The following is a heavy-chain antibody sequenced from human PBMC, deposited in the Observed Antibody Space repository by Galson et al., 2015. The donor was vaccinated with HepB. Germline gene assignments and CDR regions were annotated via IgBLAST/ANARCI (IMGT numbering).Heavy chain of an antibody. D-gene: IGHD5-12*01. CDR3: VFLRGYDLKPLDY. Sequence: SLRLSCAASGLTFLHEGSPPGSREGGLEWVHFLRNKPSGGPGEKTTSVKGRFTISSDESKTITYLQIKSLKTEDTAVYYCVFLRGYDLKPLDYWGQGTLVTVSS. J-gene: IGHJ4*02. CDR2: LRNKPSGGPG. V-gene: IGHV3-22*01. CDR1: GLTFL.